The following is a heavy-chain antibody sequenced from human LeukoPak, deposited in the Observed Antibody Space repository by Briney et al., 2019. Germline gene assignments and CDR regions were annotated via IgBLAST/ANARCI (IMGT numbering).Heavy chain of an antibody. Sequence: ASVTVSCKASGYTFTNYDIMWVRQAAGQGPEWMGWMNSNSGNTGHAQKFQGRVTMTRDTSINTAYMELHSLTSEDTAVYYCARGRGGTVVRGYLDYWGQGTLVTVSS. CDR3: ARGRGGTVVRGYLDY. D-gene: IGHD3-10*01. J-gene: IGHJ4*02. CDR2: MNSNSGNT. V-gene: IGHV1-8*01. CDR1: GYTFTNYD.